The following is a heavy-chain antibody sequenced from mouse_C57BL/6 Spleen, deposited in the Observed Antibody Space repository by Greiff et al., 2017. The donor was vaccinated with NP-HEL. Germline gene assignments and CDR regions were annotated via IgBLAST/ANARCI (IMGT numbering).Heavy chain of an antibody. V-gene: IGHV3-6*01. CDR2: ISYDGSN. D-gene: IGHD2-5*01. J-gene: IGHJ4*01. CDR1: GYSITSGYY. CDR3: ARSYSNYGDAMDY. Sequence: EVKLQESGPGLVKPSQSLSLTCSVTGYSITSGYYWNWIRQFPGNKLEWMGYISYDGSNNYNPSLQNRIPIPRDTSKNQFFLKLNSVTTEDTATYYCARSYSNYGDAMDYWGQGTSVTVSS.